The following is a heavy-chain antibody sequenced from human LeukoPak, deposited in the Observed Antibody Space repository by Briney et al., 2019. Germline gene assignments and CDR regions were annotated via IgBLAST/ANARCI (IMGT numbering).Heavy chain of an antibody. CDR2: ISYDGSNK. J-gene: IGHJ6*02. Sequence: GGSLRLSCAASGFTFSSYGMHWVRQAPGKGLEWVAVISYDGSNKYYADSVKGRFTISRDKSKNTLYLQMNSLRAEDTAVYYCAKDLSGSSSGMDVWGQGTTVTVSS. CDR1: GFTFSSYG. D-gene: IGHD3-22*01. CDR3: AKDLSGSSSGMDV. V-gene: IGHV3-30*18.